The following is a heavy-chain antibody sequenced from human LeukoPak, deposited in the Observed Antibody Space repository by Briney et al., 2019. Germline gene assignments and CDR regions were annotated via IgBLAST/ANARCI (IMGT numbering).Heavy chain of an antibody. D-gene: IGHD4-17*01. CDR2: ISSSSSYK. CDR1: GFTFSDYY. CDR3: ARDRWYGDYSGKYYFDY. V-gene: IGHV3-11*06. Sequence: GGSLRLSCAASGFTFSDYYMSWVRQAPGKGLEWVSYISSSSSYKNYADSVKGRFTISRDNAKNSLYLQMNSLRAEDTAVYYCARDRWYGDYSGKYYFDYWGQGTLVTVSS. J-gene: IGHJ4*02.